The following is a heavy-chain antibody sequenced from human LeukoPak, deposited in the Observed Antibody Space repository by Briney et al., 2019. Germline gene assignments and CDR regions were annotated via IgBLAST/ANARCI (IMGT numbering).Heavy chain of an antibody. J-gene: IGHJ4*02. CDR1: GFTFSSYG. Sequence: GGSLRLSCAASGFTFSSYGMSWVRQAPGKGLEWVSAITATSSSTHDADSVQGRFTISRDNSKNTLYLQMNSLRAEDTAVYYCAKADGCGGDCPPFDYWGQGTLVTVSS. CDR2: ITATSSST. D-gene: IGHD2-21*02. CDR3: AKADGCGGDCPPFDY. V-gene: IGHV3-23*01.